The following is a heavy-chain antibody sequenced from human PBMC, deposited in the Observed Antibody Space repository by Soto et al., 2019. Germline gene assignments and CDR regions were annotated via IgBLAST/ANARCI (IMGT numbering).Heavy chain of an antibody. CDR2: ISGSGGST. CDR3: AKYGCSSTSCYDPYYYYMDV. V-gene: IGHV3-23*01. Sequence: PGGSLRLSCAASGFTFSSYAMSWVRQAPGKGLEWVSAISGSGGSTYYADSVKGRFTISRDNSKNTLHLQMNSLRAEDTAVYYCAKYGCSSTSCYDPYYYYMDVWGKGTTVTVS. CDR1: GFTFSSYA. J-gene: IGHJ6*03. D-gene: IGHD2-2*01.